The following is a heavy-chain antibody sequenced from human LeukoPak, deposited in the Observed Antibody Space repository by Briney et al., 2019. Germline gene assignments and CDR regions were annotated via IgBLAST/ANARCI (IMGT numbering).Heavy chain of an antibody. D-gene: IGHD5-18*01. J-gene: IGHJ4*02. CDR2: IIPILVIA. CDR1: AGTFIIYA. CDR3: ASGYSYGYFDY. Sequence: SVTVSCTSSAGTFIIYAISXVRQAPAQGLEWMGRIIPILVIANYAQKFQGRVTITADKYTSTAYMELSSLRSEDTAVYYCASGYSYGYFDYWGQGTLVTVAS. V-gene: IGHV1-69*04.